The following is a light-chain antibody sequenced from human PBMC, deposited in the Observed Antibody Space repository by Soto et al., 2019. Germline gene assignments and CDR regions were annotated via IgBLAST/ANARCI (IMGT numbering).Light chain of an antibody. CDR1: TGAVTSGYY. J-gene: IGLJ1*01. CDR2: STS. V-gene: IGLV7-43*01. CDR3: LRYYGGAYV. Sequence: QAVVTQEPSLTVSPGGTVTLTCASSTGAVTSGYYPNWFQQKPGQAPRALIYSTSNQHSWTPARFSGSLLGGKAALTLSGVQPEDEAEYYCLRYYGGAYVFGTGTKVTVL.